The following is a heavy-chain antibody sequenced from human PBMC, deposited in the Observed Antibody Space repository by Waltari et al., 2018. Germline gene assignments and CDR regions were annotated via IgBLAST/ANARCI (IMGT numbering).Heavy chain of an antibody. Sequence: QVQLVQSGAEVTKPGASVKVSCKASGYTFTGYYMHWVRQAPGQGLEWMGWINPNSGGTNYAQKFQGRVTMTRDTSISTAYMELSRLRSDDTAVYYCARDLSWGYSYGHFDYWGQGTLVTVSS. CDR1: GYTFTGYY. V-gene: IGHV1-2*02. D-gene: IGHD5-18*01. CDR3: ARDLSWGYSYGHFDY. J-gene: IGHJ4*02. CDR2: INPNSGGT.